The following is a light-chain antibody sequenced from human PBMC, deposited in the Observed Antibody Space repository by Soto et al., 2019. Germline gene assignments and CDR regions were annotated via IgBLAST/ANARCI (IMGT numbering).Light chain of an antibody. V-gene: IGKV1-27*01. CDR2: GAS. Sequence: DIQMTQSPSSLSASVGDRVTITCRASQDISTHLAWYRQRPGKVPRLLIFGASTLQSGVPSRFIGSGSGTDFTLSISSLQPEDVATYYCQKYNNVPFAFGPGTTVDLK. J-gene: IGKJ3*01. CDR1: QDISTH. CDR3: QKYNNVPFA.